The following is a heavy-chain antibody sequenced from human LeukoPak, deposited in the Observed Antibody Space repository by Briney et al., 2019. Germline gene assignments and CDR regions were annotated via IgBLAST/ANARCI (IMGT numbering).Heavy chain of an antibody. CDR3: ARTVREAAAGPDY. Sequence: ASVKVSCKASGYTFTGYYMHWVRQAPGRGLEWMGWINPNSGGTNYAQKFQGRVTMTRDTSTSTAHMELSRLRSDDTAVYYCARTVREAAAGPDYWGQGTLVTVSS. J-gene: IGHJ4*02. D-gene: IGHD6-13*01. CDR2: INPNSGGT. V-gene: IGHV1-2*02. CDR1: GYTFTGYY.